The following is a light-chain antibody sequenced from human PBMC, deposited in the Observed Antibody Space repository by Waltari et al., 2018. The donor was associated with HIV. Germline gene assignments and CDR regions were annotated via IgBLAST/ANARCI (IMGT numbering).Light chain of an antibody. V-gene: IGKV3-15*01. CDR1: QSVRNN. CDR2: GAS. J-gene: IGKJ1*01. Sequence: EIVMTQSPATLSVSPGERANLSCRASQSVRNNLAWSQQKPGQAPRLLIYGASTRATGIPARFSGSGSGTEFTLTISSLQSEDFAVYYCQQDNNWPPWTFGQGTKVEIK. CDR3: QQDNNWPPWT.